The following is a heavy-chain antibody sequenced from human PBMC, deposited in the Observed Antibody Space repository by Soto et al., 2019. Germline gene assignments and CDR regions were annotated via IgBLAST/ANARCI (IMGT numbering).Heavy chain of an antibody. V-gene: IGHV4-31*03. CDR3: ASWSDSSGYYFHYYGMDV. CDR2: IYYSGST. CDR1: GGSISSGGYY. D-gene: IGHD3-22*01. J-gene: IGHJ6*02. Sequence: SETLSLTCTVSGGSISSGGYYWSWIRQHPGEGLEWIGYIYYSGSTYYNPSLKSRVTISVDTSKNQFSLKLSSVTAADTAVYYCASWSDSSGYYFHYYGMDVWGQGTTVTVSS.